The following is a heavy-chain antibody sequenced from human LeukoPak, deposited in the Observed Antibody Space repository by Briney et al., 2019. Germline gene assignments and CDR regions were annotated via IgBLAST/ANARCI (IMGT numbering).Heavy chain of an antibody. CDR3: ARDKLRYFDY. D-gene: IGHD3-10*01. CDR1: GYTFTDYY. Sequence: ASVKVSCKASGYTFTDYYMHWVRQAPGQGLEWMGWINPKSGGTNYAQQFQGRVTMARDTSISTAYMELSRLRSDDTAMYYCARDKLRYFDYWGQGTLVTVSS. CDR2: INPKSGGT. J-gene: IGHJ4*02. V-gene: IGHV1-2*02.